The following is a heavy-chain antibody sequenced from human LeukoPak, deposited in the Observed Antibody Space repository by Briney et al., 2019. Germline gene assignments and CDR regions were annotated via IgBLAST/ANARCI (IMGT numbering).Heavy chain of an antibody. Sequence: ASVKVSCKASGFTFLNYGVNWVRQAPGQGLEWMGGISAYNGDTKYAQKLQGRVTITADKSTSTAYMELSSLRSEDTAVYYCARQAHYDSSGYYYSDYWGQGTLVTVSS. V-gene: IGHV1-18*01. D-gene: IGHD3-22*01. CDR3: ARQAHYDSSGYYYSDY. J-gene: IGHJ4*02. CDR1: GFTFLNYG. CDR2: ISAYNGDT.